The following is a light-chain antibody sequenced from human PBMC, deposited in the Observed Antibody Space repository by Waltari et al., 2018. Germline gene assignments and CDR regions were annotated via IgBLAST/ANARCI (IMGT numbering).Light chain of an antibody. CDR3: CSYAGSYILV. CDR2: EVN. V-gene: IGLV2-11*01. CDR1: SSAVGGYNY. J-gene: IGLJ2*01. Sequence: QSALTQPRSVSGSPAQSVTISCTGTSSAVGGYNYVSWYQQHPGKAPKLMIYEVNKRPSGVPDRFSGSKSGNTASLTISGLQAEDEADFYCCSYAGSYILVFGGGTKLTVL.